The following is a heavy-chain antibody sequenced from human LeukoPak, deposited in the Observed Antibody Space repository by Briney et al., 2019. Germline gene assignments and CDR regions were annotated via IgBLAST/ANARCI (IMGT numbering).Heavy chain of an antibody. CDR3: ARDVVPPTATIGDAFDI. CDR1: GYIFTSYD. D-gene: IGHD5-24*01. V-gene: IGHV1-18*01. CDR2: IRSNDGHT. Sequence: ASVKVSCKASGYIFTSYDISWVRQAPGQGLEWMGWIRSNDGHTKYAQKFQGRVTMTRDTSTSTVYMELSSLRSEDTAVYYCARDVVPPTATIGDAFDIWGQGTMVTVSS. J-gene: IGHJ3*02.